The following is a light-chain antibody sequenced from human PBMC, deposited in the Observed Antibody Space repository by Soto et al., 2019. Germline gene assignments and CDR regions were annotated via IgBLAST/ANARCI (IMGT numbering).Light chain of an antibody. V-gene: IGKV2-40*01. CDR1: QILFGSTGGNPY. J-gene: IGKJ5*01. Sequence: DVVMTQTPLSLPVTPGEPASISCRSSQILFGSTGGNPYVDWYLQRPGQSPHLLIYSLSYRASGVPDRFSGSGSGTDFTLKISRVEAEDVGVYYCMQRMEFPITFGQGTRLEIK. CDR2: SLS. CDR3: MQRMEFPIT.